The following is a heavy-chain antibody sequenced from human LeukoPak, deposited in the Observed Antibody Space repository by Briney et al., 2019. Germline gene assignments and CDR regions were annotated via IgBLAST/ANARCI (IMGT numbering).Heavy chain of an antibody. CDR1: GFTVSSYY. V-gene: IGHV3-66*01. Sequence: GGSLILSCAAAGFTVSSYYMSWLRQAPGKGLEWVSVIYSGGSTYYADSVKGRFTISRDNSKNTLYLQMNSLRAEDTAVYYCARGGGIAYSGGDCHLGLAFNIWGQGTMVTVSS. J-gene: IGHJ3*02. CDR3: ARGGGIAYSGGDCHLGLAFNI. D-gene: IGHD2-21*02. CDR2: IYSGGST.